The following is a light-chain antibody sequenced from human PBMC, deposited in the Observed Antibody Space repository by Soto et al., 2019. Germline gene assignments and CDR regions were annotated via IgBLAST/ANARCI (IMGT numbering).Light chain of an antibody. V-gene: IGLV2-14*01. CDR1: SSDVGGYKH. Sequence: QSALTQPASVSGSPGQSITISCTGTSSDVGGYKHVAWYQQYPGKAPKLIIFEVSDRPSGVSNRFSGSKSGNTASLSISGPQPEDEADYYCSSYKSGATLVFGGGTKLTVL. J-gene: IGLJ2*01. CDR3: SSYKSGATLV. CDR2: EVS.